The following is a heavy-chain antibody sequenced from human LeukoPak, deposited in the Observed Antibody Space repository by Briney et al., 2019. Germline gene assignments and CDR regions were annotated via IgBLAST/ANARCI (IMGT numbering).Heavy chain of an antibody. CDR1: GYTFTGYY. Sequence: ASVKVSCKASGYTFTGYYIHWVRQAPGPGLEWMGWINPHSGGTSYAQNFQGRVTMTRDTSISTAYMDLSRLRSDDTAFYYCARDSNYYGSGSYYNSDYWGQGTLVTVSS. V-gene: IGHV1-2*02. D-gene: IGHD3-10*01. J-gene: IGHJ4*02. CDR3: ARDSNYYGSGSYYNSDY. CDR2: INPHSGGT.